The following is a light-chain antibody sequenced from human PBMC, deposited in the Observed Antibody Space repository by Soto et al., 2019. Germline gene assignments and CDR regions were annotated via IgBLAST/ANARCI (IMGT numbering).Light chain of an antibody. V-gene: IGKV3-15*01. CDR2: GAX. Sequence: EIVMTQSPATLSVSPGERATLSCRASHSVGSNLAWYQXNPGQAPRLLIPGAXXRATGITHRFSGSGSGTEFTPTISSLQSEDFAVYYCQQYNNWWTFGQGTKGDIK. J-gene: IGKJ1*01. CDR3: QQYNNWWT. CDR1: HSVGSN.